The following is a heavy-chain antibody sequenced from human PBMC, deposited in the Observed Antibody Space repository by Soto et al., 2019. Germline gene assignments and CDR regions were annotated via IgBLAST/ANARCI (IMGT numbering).Heavy chain of an antibody. CDR2: IYYSGST. Sequence: SETLSLTCTVSGGSISSYYWSWIRQPPGKGLEWIGYIYYSGSTNYNPSLKSRVTISVDTSKNQFSLKLSSVTAADTAVYYCARHHYNWNYGVLAFDIWGQGTMVTVSS. J-gene: IGHJ3*02. CDR3: ARHHYNWNYGVLAFDI. D-gene: IGHD1-7*01. V-gene: IGHV4-59*08. CDR1: GGSISSYY.